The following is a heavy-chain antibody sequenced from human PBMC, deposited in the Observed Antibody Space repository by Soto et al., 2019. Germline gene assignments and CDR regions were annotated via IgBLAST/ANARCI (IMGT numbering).Heavy chain of an antibody. Sequence: ASVKVSCKASGYIFTNHAIHLVRQAPGQGLEWMGWINAGKGDTKYPQRFQGRVIITRDTSASTAYMELSSLRSEDTAVYYCARNILGGTTDYWGPGTLVTVSS. CDR3: ARNILGGTTDY. CDR2: INAGKGDT. V-gene: IGHV1-3*01. CDR1: GYIFTNHA. J-gene: IGHJ4*02. D-gene: IGHD1-7*01.